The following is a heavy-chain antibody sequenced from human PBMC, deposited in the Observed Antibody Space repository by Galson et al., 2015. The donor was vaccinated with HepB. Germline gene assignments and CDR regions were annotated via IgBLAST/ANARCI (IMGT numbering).Heavy chain of an antibody. CDR1: GFTFDDYA. CDR3: AKDRGYSYGYGGFFDAFDI. CDR2: ISWNSGSI. V-gene: IGHV3-9*01. D-gene: IGHD5-18*01. Sequence: SLRLSCAASGFTFDDYAMHWVRQAPGKGLEWVSGISWNSGSIGYADSVKGRFTISRDNAKNSLYLQMNSLRAEDTALYYCAKDRGYSYGYGGFFDAFDIWGQGTMVTVSS. J-gene: IGHJ3*02.